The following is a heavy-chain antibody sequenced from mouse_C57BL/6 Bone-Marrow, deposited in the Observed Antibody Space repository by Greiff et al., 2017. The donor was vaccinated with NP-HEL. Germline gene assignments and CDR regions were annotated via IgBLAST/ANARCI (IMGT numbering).Heavy chain of an antibody. Sequence: EVQVVESGGGLVKPGGSLKLSCAASGFTFSSYAMSWVRQTPEKRLEWVATISDGGSYTYYPDNVKGRFTISRDNAKNNLYLQMSHLKSEDTAMYYCARAGVPYYKAMDYWGQGTSVTVSS. CDR2: ISDGGSYT. J-gene: IGHJ4*01. CDR1: GFTFSSYA. V-gene: IGHV5-4*01. CDR3: ARAGVPYYKAMDY. D-gene: IGHD2-12*01.